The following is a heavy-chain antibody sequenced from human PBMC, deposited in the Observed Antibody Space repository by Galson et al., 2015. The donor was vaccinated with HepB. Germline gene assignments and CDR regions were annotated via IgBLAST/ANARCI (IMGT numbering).Heavy chain of an antibody. CDR2: ISGSGAGT. Sequence: SLRLSCAGSGFTFSSYAMSWVRQAPGKGLEWVSAISGSGAGTYYGDSVKGRLTISRDNSKNTLYLQMNSLRVEDTAVYFCAKCIGGSRAPWYYFDHWGQGILVTVSS. CDR3: AKCIGGSRAPWYYFDH. CDR1: GFTFSSYA. D-gene: IGHD1-26*01. J-gene: IGHJ4*02. V-gene: IGHV3-23*01.